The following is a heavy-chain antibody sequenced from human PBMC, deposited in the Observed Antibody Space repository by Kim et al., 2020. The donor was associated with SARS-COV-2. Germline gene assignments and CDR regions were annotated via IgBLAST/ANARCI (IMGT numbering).Heavy chain of an antibody. J-gene: IGHJ3*01. CDR2: IDPGDSQT. Sequence: GESLKISCQASGTSFPIYWINWVRQVPGKGLEWMGRIDPGDSQTIYSPSFQGHVHMSADKSIRTAYLEWTSLKATDTAINYCPTPQLLSFGESQDAFDFWGHGTVVSVSS. V-gene: IGHV5-10-1*01. CDR3: PTPQLLSFGESQDAFDF. D-gene: IGHD3-10*01. CDR1: GTSFPIYW.